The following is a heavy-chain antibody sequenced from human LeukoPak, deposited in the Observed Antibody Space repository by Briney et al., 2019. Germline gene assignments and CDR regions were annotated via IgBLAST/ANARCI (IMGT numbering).Heavy chain of an antibody. Sequence: AGGSLRLSCAASGFTFSDYYMSWIRQAPGKGLEWVSYISSSGSTIYYADSVKGRFTISRDNAKNSLYLQMNSLRAEDTAVYYCASAVADHYYYYYMDVWGKGTTVTVSS. CDR2: ISSSGSTI. CDR1: GFTFSDYY. CDR3: ASAVADHYYYYYMDV. V-gene: IGHV3-11*04. D-gene: IGHD6-19*01. J-gene: IGHJ6*03.